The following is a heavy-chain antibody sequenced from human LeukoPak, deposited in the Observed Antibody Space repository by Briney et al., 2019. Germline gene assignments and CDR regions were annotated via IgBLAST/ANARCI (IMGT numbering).Heavy chain of an antibody. V-gene: IGHV3-23*01. D-gene: IGHD3-22*01. CDR2: ITGNALNT. J-gene: IGHJ4*02. CDR3: AKLQDFYDNSGYSYFDN. CDR1: EFTFSNYA. Sequence: PGGSLRLSCAASEFTFSNYAMWWVRQAPGKGLEWVSSITGNALNTYEADFIKGRFTISRDDSKNTLYLHLSSLRVEDTAVYYCAKLQDFYDNSGYSYFDNWGQGTLVTVSS.